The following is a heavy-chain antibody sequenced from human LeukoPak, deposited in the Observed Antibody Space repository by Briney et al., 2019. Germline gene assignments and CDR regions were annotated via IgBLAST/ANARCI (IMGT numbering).Heavy chain of an antibody. D-gene: IGHD3-10*01. CDR3: ARDRYYYGSWSYYIGY. CDR1: GGSISISY. Sequence: SETLSPTRTVSGGSISISYWSWIRQPAGKGLEWLGRIYTSGSTNYIPSLKSRVTMSVDTSKNQCSLKLSSVTAADAAVYYCARDRYYYGSWSYYIGYWGQGTLVTVSS. V-gene: IGHV4-4*07. J-gene: IGHJ4*02. CDR2: IYTSGST.